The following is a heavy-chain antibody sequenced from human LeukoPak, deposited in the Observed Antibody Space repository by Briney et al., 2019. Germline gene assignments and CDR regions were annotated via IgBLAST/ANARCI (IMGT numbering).Heavy chain of an antibody. J-gene: IGHJ6*03. D-gene: IGHD2-2*01. CDR1: GGSISSGGYY. CDR2: IYTSGST. V-gene: IGHV4-61*02. CDR3: ASRNTVVPAADYYYYMDV. Sequence: SETLSLTCTVSGGSISSGGYYWSWIRQPAGKGLEWIGRIYTSGSTNYNPSLRSRVTISVDTSKNQFSLKLSSVTAADTAVYYCASRNTVVPAADYYYYMDVWGKGTTVTVSS.